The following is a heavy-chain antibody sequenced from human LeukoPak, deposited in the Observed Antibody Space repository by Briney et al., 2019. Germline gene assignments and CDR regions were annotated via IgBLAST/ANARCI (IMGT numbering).Heavy chain of an antibody. CDR3: ARASTDNWYNYFDL. V-gene: IGHV3-66*01. CDR1: GSSVTTSY. D-gene: IGHD1/OR15-1a*01. Sequence: GGSLRLSCAASGSSVTTSYLSWVRQAPGEGLEWVSLIYGGGSTYYADSVKGRFSISRDKSKNTLYLQINSLRADDTAVYYCARASTDNWYNYFDLWGQGTLVTVSS. CDR2: IYGGGST. J-gene: IGHJ4*02.